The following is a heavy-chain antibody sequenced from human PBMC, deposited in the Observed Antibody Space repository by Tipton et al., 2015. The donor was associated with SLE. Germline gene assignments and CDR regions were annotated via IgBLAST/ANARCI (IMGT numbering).Heavy chain of an antibody. J-gene: IGHJ4*02. CDR2: IYHSGST. CDR1: GGSISRGNW. V-gene: IGHV4-4*02. Sequence: SLRLSCAVSGGSISRGNWWSWVRQPPGTGLEWIGEIYHSGSTNSNPSLESRLTISVDKSKNQFSLKLTSVTAADTAVYYCARDGPSGSYGYWGQGTLVTVSS. D-gene: IGHD1-26*01. CDR3: ARDGPSGSYGY.